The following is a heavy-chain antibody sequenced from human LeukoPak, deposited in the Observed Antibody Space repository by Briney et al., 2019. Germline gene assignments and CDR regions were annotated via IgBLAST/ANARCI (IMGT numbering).Heavy chain of an antibody. D-gene: IGHD4-17*01. CDR1: QFNFSKFG. J-gene: IGHJ3*02. CDR2: ISGNGGST. Sequence: PGGSLRLSCATSQFNFSKFGMTWVRQAPGKGLEWVSSISGNGGSTQYADSVQGRFAISRDNSKNTLYLQISSLRAEDTAVYYCAKDPNGDYIGTFDIWGQGTMVTVSS. CDR3: AKDPNGDYIGTFDI. V-gene: IGHV3-23*01.